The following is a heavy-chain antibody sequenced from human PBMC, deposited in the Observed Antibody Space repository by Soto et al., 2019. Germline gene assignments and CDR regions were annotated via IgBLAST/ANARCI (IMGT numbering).Heavy chain of an antibody. CDR1: GYSFTSYW. Sequence: PGESLKISCKGSGYSFTSYWISWVRQMPGKGLEWMGRIDPSDSYTKYSPSFQGHVTISVDKSISTAYLQWSSLKASDTAMYYCASFLGTDSSGWTNYGMDVWGQGTTVTVSS. CDR2: IDPSDSYT. D-gene: IGHD6-19*01. V-gene: IGHV5-10-1*01. CDR3: ASFLGTDSSGWTNYGMDV. J-gene: IGHJ6*02.